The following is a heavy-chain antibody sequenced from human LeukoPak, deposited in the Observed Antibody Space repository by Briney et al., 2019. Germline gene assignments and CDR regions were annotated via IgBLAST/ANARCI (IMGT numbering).Heavy chain of an antibody. CDR1: GGSISSSSYY. Sequence: PSETLSLTCTVSGGSISSSSYYWGWIRQPPGKGLEWIGSIYYSGSTYYNPSLKSRVTISVDTSKNQFSLKLSSVTAADTAVYYCWVVPYRQVFDYWGRGTLVTVSS. CDR3: WVVPYRQVFDY. CDR2: IYYSGST. J-gene: IGHJ4*02. D-gene: IGHD2-2*01. V-gene: IGHV4-39*01.